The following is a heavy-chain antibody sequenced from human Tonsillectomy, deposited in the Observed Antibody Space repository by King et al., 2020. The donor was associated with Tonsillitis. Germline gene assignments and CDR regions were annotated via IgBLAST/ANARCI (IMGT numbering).Heavy chain of an antibody. CDR3: ARDTGGVAATWTIPY. J-gene: IGHJ4*02. Sequence: VQLVESGGGVVQPGRSLRLSCAASGFTFSSYGMHWVRQAPGKGLAWVAVIWYDGSNKYYADSVKGRFTISSDNSKNTLYLQMNSLRAEDTAVYYCARDTGGVAATWTIPYWGQGTLVTVSS. D-gene: IGHD2-15*01. V-gene: IGHV3-33*08. CDR2: IWYDGSNK. CDR1: GFTFSSYG.